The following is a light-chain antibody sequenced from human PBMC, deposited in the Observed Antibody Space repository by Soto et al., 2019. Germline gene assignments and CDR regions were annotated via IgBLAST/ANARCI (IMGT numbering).Light chain of an antibody. CDR1: SSNIGNNA. CDR2: YDD. CDR3: AAWDDSLNGYV. Sequence: QSVLTQPPSVSEAPRQRVTISCSGSSSNIGNNAVNWYQQLPGKAPKLLIYYDDLLPSGVSDRFSGSKSGTSASLAISWLQSEYEADYYCAAWDDSLNGYVFGTGTKVTVL. V-gene: IGLV1-36*01. J-gene: IGLJ1*01.